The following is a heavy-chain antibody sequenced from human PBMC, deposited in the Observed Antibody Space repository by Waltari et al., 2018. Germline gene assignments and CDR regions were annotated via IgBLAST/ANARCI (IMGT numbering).Heavy chain of an antibody. Sequence: QVQLQQWGAGLLKPSEPLSLTCAVYGGSFSGYYWSWIRQSPGKGLEWIGEINYSGSTNYNPSLKSRVTISIDTSKTQFSLELTSVTGADTAVYYCAGTPVGVTFLYFDYWGQGTLVTVSS. D-gene: IGHD1-26*01. CDR3: AGTPVGVTFLYFDY. J-gene: IGHJ4*02. CDR1: GGSFSGYY. V-gene: IGHV4-34*01. CDR2: INYSGST.